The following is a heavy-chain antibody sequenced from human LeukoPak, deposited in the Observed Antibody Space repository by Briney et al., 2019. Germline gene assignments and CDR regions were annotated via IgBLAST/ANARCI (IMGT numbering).Heavy chain of an antibody. CDR1: GYTFTSYD. J-gene: IGHJ5*02. CDR3: AFIEPGIAAAGKVS. CDR2: MNPNSGNT. D-gene: IGHD6-13*01. V-gene: IGHV1-8*01. Sequence: ASVKVSCKASGYTFTSYDINWVRQATGQGLEWMGWMNPNSGNTGYAQKFQGRVTMTRNTSISTAYMELSSLRSEDTAVYYCAFIEPGIAAAGKVSWGRGTLVTVSS.